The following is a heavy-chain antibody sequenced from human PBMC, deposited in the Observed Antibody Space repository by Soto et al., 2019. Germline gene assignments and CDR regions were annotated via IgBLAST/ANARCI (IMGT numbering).Heavy chain of an antibody. CDR2: IYYSGST. CDR1: GGSIRRSSYY. V-gene: IGHV4-39*07. J-gene: IGHJ4*02. CDR3: ARDNGYSYGYTFDH. Sequence: TLPLTRTVSGGSIRRSSYYWCWLRHPPGKGLEWIGSIYYSGSTYYNPSLKSRVTISVDTSKNQFSLKLSSVTAADTAVYYCARDNGYSYGYTFDHWGQGTLVTVS. D-gene: IGHD5-18*01.